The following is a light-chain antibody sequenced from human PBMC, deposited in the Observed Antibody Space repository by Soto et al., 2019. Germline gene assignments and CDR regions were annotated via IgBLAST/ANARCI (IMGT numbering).Light chain of an antibody. CDR1: QSISSY. J-gene: IGKJ1*01. CDR3: QQRYSTPWT. Sequence: DIQMTQSPSSLSASVGDRVTITCRASQSISSYLNWYQQKPGKAPKLLIYAASSLQSGVPSRFSGSGSGTEFTLTISSLQTEDFATYYCQQRYSTPWTFGQGTKVEIK. CDR2: AAS. V-gene: IGKV1-39*01.